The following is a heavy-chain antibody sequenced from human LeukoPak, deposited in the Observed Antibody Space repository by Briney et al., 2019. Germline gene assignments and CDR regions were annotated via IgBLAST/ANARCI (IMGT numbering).Heavy chain of an antibody. CDR2: ISGSGGST. D-gene: IGHD2-2*01. CDR3: AKMPSRVPAAKVPYYFDY. CDR1: GFTFSSYA. J-gene: IGHJ4*02. Sequence: PGGSPRLSCAASGFTFSSYAMSWVRQAPGKGLEWVSAISGSGGSTYYADSVKGRFTISRDNSKNTLYLPMNSLRAEDTAVYYCAKMPSRVPAAKVPYYFDYWGQGTLVTVSS. V-gene: IGHV3-23*01.